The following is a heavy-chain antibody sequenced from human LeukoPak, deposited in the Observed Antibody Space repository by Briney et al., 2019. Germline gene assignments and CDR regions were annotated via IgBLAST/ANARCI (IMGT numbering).Heavy chain of an antibody. Sequence: PGGSLRLSCAASGFPFSNYWMSWVRQAPGKGLAWVANIKHDGSEQYYVDSVKGRFTISRDNAKNSLYLQMSSLRAEDTAVYYCARDFYDSSGYYLDYWGQGTLVTVSS. CDR2: IKHDGSEQ. D-gene: IGHD3-22*01. V-gene: IGHV3-7*01. CDR3: ARDFYDSSGYYLDY. CDR1: GFPFSNYW. J-gene: IGHJ4*02.